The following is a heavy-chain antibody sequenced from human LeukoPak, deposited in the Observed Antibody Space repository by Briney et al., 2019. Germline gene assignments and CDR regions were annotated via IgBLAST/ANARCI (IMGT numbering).Heavy chain of an antibody. CDR3: ARGLKQQLVRGGFDY. CDR1: GYTFTGYY. J-gene: IGHJ4*02. CDR2: INPNSGGT. Sequence: ASVKVSCKASGYTFTGYYMHWVRQAPGQGLEWMGWINPNSGGTNYAQKFQGWVTMTRDTSVSTAYMELSRLRSDDTAVYYCARGLKQQLVRGGFDYWGQGTLVTVSS. D-gene: IGHD6-13*01. V-gene: IGHV1-2*04.